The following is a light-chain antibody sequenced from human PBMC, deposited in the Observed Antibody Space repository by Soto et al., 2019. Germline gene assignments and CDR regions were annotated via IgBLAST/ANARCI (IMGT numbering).Light chain of an antibody. CDR1: QSVSSSY. J-gene: IGKJ5*01. V-gene: IGKV3-20*01. CDR3: QQYGSSPIT. Sequence: EIVLTQSPGTLSLSPGERATLSCMASQSVSSSYLARYQQKPGQAPRLLIYGASSRATGIPDRFSGSGSGTDFTLTISRLEPEDFAVYFCQQYGSSPITFGQGTRLEIK. CDR2: GAS.